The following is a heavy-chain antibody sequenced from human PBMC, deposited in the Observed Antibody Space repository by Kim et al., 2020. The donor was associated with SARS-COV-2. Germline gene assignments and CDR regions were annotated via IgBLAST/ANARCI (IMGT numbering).Heavy chain of an antibody. V-gene: IGHV6-1*01. Sequence: VKSRITINPDTSKNQFSLQLNSVTPEDTAVYYCAREFYYGSGRPRNWFDPWGQGTLVTVSS. J-gene: IGHJ5*02. D-gene: IGHD3-10*01. CDR3: AREFYYGSGRPRNWFDP.